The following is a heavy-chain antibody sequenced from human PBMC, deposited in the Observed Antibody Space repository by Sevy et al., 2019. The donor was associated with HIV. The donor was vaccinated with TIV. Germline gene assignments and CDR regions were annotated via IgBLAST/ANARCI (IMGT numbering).Heavy chain of an antibody. J-gene: IGHJ3*02. Sequence: GGSLRLSCTASGFAFNTYAMYWVRQAPGKGLEWVSSISTNGNITYYADSVKGRFIVSRDSSKNKVYLQMHSLRVDDTAVYYCAKGGTVVVRLVYALDMWGQGRTVTVSS. CDR2: ISTNGNIT. D-gene: IGHD3-16*01. V-gene: IGHV3-23*01. CDR1: GFAFNTYA. CDR3: AKGGTVVVRLVYALDM.